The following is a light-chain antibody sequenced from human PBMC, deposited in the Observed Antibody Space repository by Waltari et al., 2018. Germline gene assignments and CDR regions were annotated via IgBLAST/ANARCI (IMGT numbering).Light chain of an antibody. CDR3: CSYAGTTIYVL. J-gene: IGLJ2*01. CDR2: EVT. Sequence: QSALTQPASVSGSPGQSLTISCTATSSAIGNYNLVPSYQRQSGKAPKLMIYEVTKRPSGVSDRFSGSKSGNTASLTISGLQAEDEADYYCCSYAGTTIYVLFGGGTKLTVL. V-gene: IGLV2-23*02. CDR1: SSAIGNYNL.